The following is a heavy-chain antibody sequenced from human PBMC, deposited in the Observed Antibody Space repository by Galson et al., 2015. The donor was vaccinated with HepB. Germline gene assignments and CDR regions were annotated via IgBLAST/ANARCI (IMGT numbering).Heavy chain of an antibody. Sequence: SLRLSCAASGFTFSSYAMSWVRQAPGKGLEWDSAISGSGGSTYYADSVKGRFTISRDNSKNTLYLQMNSLRAEDTAVYYCAKDRHYDFWTLLPDYWGQGTLVTVSS. CDR1: GFTFSSYA. V-gene: IGHV3-23*01. CDR2: ISGSGGST. CDR3: AKDRHYDFWTLLPDY. D-gene: IGHD3-3*01. J-gene: IGHJ4*02.